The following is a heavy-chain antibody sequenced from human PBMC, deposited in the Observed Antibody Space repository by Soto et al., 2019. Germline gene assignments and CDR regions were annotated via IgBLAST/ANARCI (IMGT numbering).Heavy chain of an antibody. CDR1: GGSISSYY. CDR2: ISYSGST. D-gene: IGHD6-13*01. Sequence: WETLALTCTVSGGSISSYYWGWIRQPPGKGLEWIGYISYSGSTNYNPSLKSRVTISVDTSKNQFSLKLSSVTAADTAVYYCARAYSSSWYQNFLDCWGQGTLVTVSS. J-gene: IGHJ4*02. CDR3: ARAYSSSWYQNFLDC. V-gene: IGHV4-59*01.